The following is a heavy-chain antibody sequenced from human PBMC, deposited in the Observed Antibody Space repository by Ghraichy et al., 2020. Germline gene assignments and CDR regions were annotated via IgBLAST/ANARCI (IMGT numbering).Heavy chain of an antibody. J-gene: IGHJ3*02. Sequence: GGSLRLSCAASGFTFSSCAMSWVRQAPGKGLEWVSSISGSGSSTYYADSVKGRFTISRDNTKHTLYLQMSSLRAEDTAVYYCAKAALTMPYDACHIWGHGSMVTVSS. D-gene: IGHD2-2*01. CDR2: ISGSGSST. CDR1: GFTFSSCA. CDR3: AKAALTMPYDACHI. V-gene: IGHV3-23*01.